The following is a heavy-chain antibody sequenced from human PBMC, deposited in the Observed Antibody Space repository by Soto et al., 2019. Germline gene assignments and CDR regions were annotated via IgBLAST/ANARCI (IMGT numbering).Heavy chain of an antibody. V-gene: IGHV3-30*18. J-gene: IGHJ3*02. D-gene: IGHD3-10*01. CDR2: ISYDGSNK. CDR3: AKDVYYGSGSPGDI. Sequence: PGGSLRLSCAASGFTFSSYGMHWVRQAPGKGLEWVAVISYDGSNKYYADSVKGRFTISRDNSKNTLYLQMNSLRAEDTAVYYCAKDVYYGSGSPGDIWGQGTMVTVSS. CDR1: GFTFSSYG.